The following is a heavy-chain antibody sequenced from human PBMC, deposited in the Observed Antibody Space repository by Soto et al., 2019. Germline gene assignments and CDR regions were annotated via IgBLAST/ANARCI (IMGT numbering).Heavy chain of an antibody. CDR1: GLTFSIYG. V-gene: IGHV3-30*18. Sequence: QVQLVESGGGVVQPGRSLRLSCAVSGLTFSIYGMHWVRQAPGKGLEWVAFISYEGSSKYYADSVKGRFTISRDNSRNTLYLQMNSLRPEDTAVYYCAKEIAAADDLVYSFGLDVWGQGTTVTVPS. J-gene: IGHJ6*02. CDR3: AKEIAAADDLVYSFGLDV. D-gene: IGHD6-13*01. CDR2: ISYEGSSK.